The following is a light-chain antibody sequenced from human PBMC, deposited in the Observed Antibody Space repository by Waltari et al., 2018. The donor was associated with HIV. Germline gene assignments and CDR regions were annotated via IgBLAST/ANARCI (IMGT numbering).Light chain of an antibody. V-gene: IGLV2-11*01. CDR1: SSDVGDYNY. Sequence: HSALTQPRSVSGSPGQSVTISCTGTSSDVGDYNYVSWYQQHPGQAPKLLIFDITKRPSGVPDRFSGSKSGNTASLTISGLHLEDEANYYCCSYAGTYTWVFGGGTTLTVL. CDR3: CSYAGTYTWV. CDR2: DIT. J-gene: IGLJ3*02.